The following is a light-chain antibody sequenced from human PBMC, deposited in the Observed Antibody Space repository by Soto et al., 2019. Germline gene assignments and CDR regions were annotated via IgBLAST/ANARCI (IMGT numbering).Light chain of an antibody. CDR1: SSDIGGYDY. Sequence: GSPGQSITISCTGTSSDIGGYDYVSWYQQYPGKAPKLMIYDVSNRPSGVSDRFSGSKSANTASLTISGLQAEDEADYYCNSYTTSSSLYVFGTGTKVTVL. J-gene: IGLJ1*01. V-gene: IGLV2-14*04. CDR2: DVS. CDR3: NSYTTSSSLYV.